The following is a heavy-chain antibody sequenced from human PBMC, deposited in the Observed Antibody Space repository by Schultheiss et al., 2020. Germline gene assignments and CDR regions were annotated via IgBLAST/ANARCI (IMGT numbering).Heavy chain of an antibody. D-gene: IGHD2-15*01. V-gene: IGHV2-5*02. CDR1: GFSLSNARMG. CDR3: AHGVVVVAASRSAYNWFDP. J-gene: IGHJ5*02. Sequence: FCPTLVKPTETLTLTCTVSGFSLSNARMGVSWIRQPPGKALEWLAHIYWDDDKRYSPSLKSRLTITKDTSKNQVVLTMTNMDPVDTATYYCAHGVVVVAASRSAYNWFDPWGQGTLVTVSS. CDR2: IYWDDDK.